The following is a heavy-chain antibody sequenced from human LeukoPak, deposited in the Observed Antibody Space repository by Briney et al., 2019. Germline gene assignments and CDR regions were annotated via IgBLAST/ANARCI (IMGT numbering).Heavy chain of an antibody. CDR3: ARYRLGWFDP. V-gene: IGHV4-61*02. CDR1: GDSITSGDYF. CDR2: IYADGRT. Sequence: SETLSLTCTVSGDSITSGDYFWSWIRQPAGKGLEWIGRIYADGRTNYNPSLESRVTLSVDTSKNQFSLKVTSVTAADTAVYYCARYRLGWFDPWGQGTLVTVSS. J-gene: IGHJ5*02. D-gene: IGHD1-26*01.